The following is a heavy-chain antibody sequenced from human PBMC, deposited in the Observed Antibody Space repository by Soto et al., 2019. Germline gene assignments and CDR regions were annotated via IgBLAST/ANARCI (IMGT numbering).Heavy chain of an antibody. J-gene: IGHJ3*02. CDR2: IHSSGST. Sequence: SETLSLTCTVSGGSISGYYWSWIRQPPGKGLEWIGYIHSSGSTNYNPSLKSRVTISVDTSKNQFSLKVSSVNAADTAVYYCARDVRRLARRSGKYYIAFDIWGQGTMVTVSS. CDR1: GGSISGYY. CDR3: ARDVRRLARRSGKYYIAFDI. V-gene: IGHV4-59*01. D-gene: IGHD1-26*01.